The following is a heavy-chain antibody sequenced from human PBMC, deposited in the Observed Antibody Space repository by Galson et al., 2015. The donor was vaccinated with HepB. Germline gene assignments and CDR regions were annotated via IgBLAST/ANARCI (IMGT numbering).Heavy chain of an antibody. V-gene: IGHV1-46*01. D-gene: IGHD5-12*01. CDR3: ASKGYSGYAPPDY. CDR1: GYKFTSYY. CDR2: INPSGGST. Sequence: SVKVSCKASGYKFTSYYMHWVRQAPGQGLEWMGIINPSGGSTDYAQKFRGRLTMTRDTSTSTVFMELSSLRSEDTAVYHCASKGYSGYAPPDYWGQGTLVTVSS. J-gene: IGHJ4*02.